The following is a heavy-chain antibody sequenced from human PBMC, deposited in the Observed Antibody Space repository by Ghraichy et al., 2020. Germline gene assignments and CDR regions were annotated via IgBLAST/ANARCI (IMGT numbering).Heavy chain of an antibody. Sequence: SQTLSLTCTVSGGSISSSSYYWGWIRQPPGKGLEWIGSIYYSGSTYYNPSLKSRVTISVDTSKNQFSLKLSSVTAADTAVYYCARVGIVLMVYAIHYWGQGTLVTVSS. V-gene: IGHV4-39*07. D-gene: IGHD2-8*01. CDR1: GGSISSSSYY. CDR3: ARVGIVLMVYAIHY. J-gene: IGHJ4*02. CDR2: IYYSGST.